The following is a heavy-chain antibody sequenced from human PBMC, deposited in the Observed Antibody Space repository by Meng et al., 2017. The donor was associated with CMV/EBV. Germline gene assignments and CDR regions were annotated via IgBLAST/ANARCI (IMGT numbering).Heavy chain of an antibody. V-gene: IGHV1-69*05. CDR1: GGTFSSYA. CDR3: ARDRRGSYSYYYGMDV. CDR2: IIPIFGTA. Sequence: SVKVSCKASGGTFSSYAISWVRQAPGQGLEWMGGIIPIFGTANYAQKFQGRVTITTDESTSTAYMELSSLRSEDTAVYYCARDRRGSYSYYYGMDVWGQGTTVTVPS. D-gene: IGHD1-26*01. J-gene: IGHJ6*02.